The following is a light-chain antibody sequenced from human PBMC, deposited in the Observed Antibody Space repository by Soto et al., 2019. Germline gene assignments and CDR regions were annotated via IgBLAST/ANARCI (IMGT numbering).Light chain of an antibody. V-gene: IGKV3-15*01. Sequence: ETVVTQSPATRSVSQGERATLSCRASQSVSSNVAWYQQEPGQAPRLLIYGTSTRVTGIPARFSGSGSGTEFTLTISSLQSEDFAVYYCQQYYNWPLTFGGGTKVDIK. CDR2: GTS. CDR1: QSVSSN. J-gene: IGKJ4*01. CDR3: QQYYNWPLT.